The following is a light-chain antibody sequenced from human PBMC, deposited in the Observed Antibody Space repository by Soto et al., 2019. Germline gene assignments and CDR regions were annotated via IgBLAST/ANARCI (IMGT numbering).Light chain of an antibody. CDR1: QSISTN. CDR2: GAS. Sequence: EIVMTQSAATLSVSPGERVTLSCRASQSISTNLVWYQQKPGQAPRLLIYGASTRAPGVPARFSGSGSGTEFTLSISSLQSEDFALYYCQQYNNWPPVFGPGTKVDIK. CDR3: QQYNNWPPV. J-gene: IGKJ1*01. V-gene: IGKV3-15*01.